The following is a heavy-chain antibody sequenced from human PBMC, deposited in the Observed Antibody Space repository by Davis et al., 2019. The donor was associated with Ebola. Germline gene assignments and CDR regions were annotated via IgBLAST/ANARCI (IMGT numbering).Heavy chain of an antibody. Sequence: SESLSLTCAVSGASISTNYWGWIRQPPGNGLEWVGTVHSRGNTYQNPSLKSRVAISVDTSKKQFSLNLTSVAAADTAVYSCGRGIYESIGYYRPEWYFDLWGRGTLVTVSS. CDR1: GASISTNY. V-gene: IGHV4-39*07. CDR3: GRGIYESIGYYRPEWYFDL. CDR2: VHSRGNT. J-gene: IGHJ2*01. D-gene: IGHD3-22*01.